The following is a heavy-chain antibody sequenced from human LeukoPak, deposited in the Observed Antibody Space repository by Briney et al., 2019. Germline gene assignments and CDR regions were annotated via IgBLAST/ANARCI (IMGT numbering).Heavy chain of an antibody. D-gene: IGHD4-17*01. CDR3: ARVSTAVTTRDYFDY. CDR2: IKSDGSTT. CDR1: GFSFSNYW. V-gene: IGHV3-74*01. J-gene: IGHJ4*02. Sequence: GGSLRLSCVASGFSFSNYWMHWVRQAPGKGLVWVSRIKSDGSTTTYADSVKGRFTISRDNAKNTLYLELNSLRAEDTAVYYCARVSTAVTTRDYFDYWGQGTLVTVSS.